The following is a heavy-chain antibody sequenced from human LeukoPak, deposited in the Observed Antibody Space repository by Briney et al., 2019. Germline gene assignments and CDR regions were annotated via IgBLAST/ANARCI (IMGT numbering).Heavy chain of an antibody. CDR3: ASRLTAMLTAEGGFDY. CDR1: GFTFSSYS. J-gene: IGHJ4*02. V-gene: IGHV3-21*01. CDR2: ISSTISYI. Sequence: PGGSLRLSCAASGFTFSSYSMNWVRQAPGKGLEWVSSISSTISYIYYADSVKGRFTISRDNRKNSLYLQMNSLRVEDTAVYFCASRLTAMLTAEGGFDYWGQGTLVTVSS. D-gene: IGHD5-18*01.